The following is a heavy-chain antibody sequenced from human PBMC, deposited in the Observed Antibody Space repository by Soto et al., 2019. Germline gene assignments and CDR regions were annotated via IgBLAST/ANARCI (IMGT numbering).Heavy chain of an antibody. CDR1: GGTFSSYA. D-gene: IGHD5-18*01. V-gene: IGHV1-69*13. CDR3: ARAGLVDTAMAYYFDY. Sequence: SVKVSCKASGGTFSSYAISWVRQAPGQGLEWMGGIIPIFGTANYAQKFQGRVTITADESTSTAYMELSSLRSEDTAVYYCARAGLVDTAMAYYFDYWGQGXLVTVSS. J-gene: IGHJ4*02. CDR2: IIPIFGTA.